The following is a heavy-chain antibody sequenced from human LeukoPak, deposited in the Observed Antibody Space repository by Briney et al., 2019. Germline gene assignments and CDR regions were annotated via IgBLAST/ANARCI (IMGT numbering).Heavy chain of an antibody. CDR3: ATYSGNYSLDY. Sequence: PGGSLRLSCAASRFTFSSYWMSWVRQAPGKGLEWVANIKQDGSEKKYVDSVKGRFTISRDNAKNSLFLQMNSLRAEDTAVYYCATYSGNYSLDYWGQGTLVTVSS. CDR2: IKQDGSEK. CDR1: RFTFSSYW. D-gene: IGHD1-26*01. J-gene: IGHJ4*02. V-gene: IGHV3-7*05.